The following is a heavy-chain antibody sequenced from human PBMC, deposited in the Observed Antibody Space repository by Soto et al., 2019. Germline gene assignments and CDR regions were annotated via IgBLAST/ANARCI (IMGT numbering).Heavy chain of an antibody. Sequence: QVQMQESGPGLVKPSQTLYLTCSVSCGSIIDSGSFYWNWIRQHPGKGLEWIGYIYYSGSTYYNRSLKSRATISLDTSKNQFSLKLTSVTAADTAIYYCARGEVVASNWFDPWGQGTLVTVSS. D-gene: IGHD2-15*01. J-gene: IGHJ5*02. CDR1: CGSIIDSGSFY. CDR3: ARGEVVASNWFDP. V-gene: IGHV4-31*03. CDR2: IYYSGST.